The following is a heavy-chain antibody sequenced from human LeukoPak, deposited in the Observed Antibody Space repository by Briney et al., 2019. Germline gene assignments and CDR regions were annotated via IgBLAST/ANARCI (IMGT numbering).Heavy chain of an antibody. CDR1: GFTFDDYA. V-gene: IGHV3-43D*03. J-gene: IGHJ4*02. CDR3: ARDVSAVGGLERPATLGY. D-gene: IGHD1-1*01. Sequence: GGSLRLSCAASGFTFDDYAMHWVRQAPGKGLECVSLISWDGDSTYYSDSVKGRFTISRDNNKNSLYLQMNSLRPEDTAVYYCARDVSAVGGLERPATLGYWGQGTLVTVSS. CDR2: ISWDGDST.